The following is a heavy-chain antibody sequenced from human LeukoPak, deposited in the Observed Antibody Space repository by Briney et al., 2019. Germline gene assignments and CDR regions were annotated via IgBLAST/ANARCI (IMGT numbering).Heavy chain of an antibody. CDR2: IYYSGST. CDR1: GGSISSSSYY. J-gene: IGHJ3*02. D-gene: IGHD2-2*01. V-gene: IGHV4-61*05. Sequence: SETLSLTCTVSGGSISSSSYYWGWIRQPPGKGLEWIGYIYYSGSTNYNPSLKSRVTISVDTSKNQFSLKLSPVTAADTAVYYCARGPDIVVVPAAKRNAFDIWGQGTMVTVSS. CDR3: ARGPDIVVVPAAKRNAFDI.